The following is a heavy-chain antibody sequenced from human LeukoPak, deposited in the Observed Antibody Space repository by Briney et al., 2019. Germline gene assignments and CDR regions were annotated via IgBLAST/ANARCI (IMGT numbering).Heavy chain of an antibody. CDR2: IYHSGST. D-gene: IGHD2-2*01. CDR1: GGSISSGGYY. Sequence: PSETLSLTCTVSGGSISSGGYYWSWIRQPPGKGLEWIGYIYHSGSTYYNPSLKSRVTISVDRSKNQFSLKLSSVTAADTAVYYCARGRGYCSSTSCPFDYWGQGTLVTVSS. J-gene: IGHJ4*02. V-gene: IGHV4-30-2*01. CDR3: ARGRGYCSSTSCPFDY.